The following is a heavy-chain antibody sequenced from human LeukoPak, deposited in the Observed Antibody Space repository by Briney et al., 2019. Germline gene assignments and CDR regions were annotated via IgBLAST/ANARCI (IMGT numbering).Heavy chain of an antibody. V-gene: IGHV3-21*01. D-gene: IGHD6-6*01. CDR1: GFTFSSYS. J-gene: IGHJ4*02. CDR3: ARDRLARVFDY. Sequence: SGGSLRLSCAASGFTFSSYSMNWVRQAPGKGLEWVSSISSSSYIYYADSVKGRFTISGDNAKNSLYLQMNSLRAEDTAVHYCARDRLARVFDYWGQGTLVTVSS. CDR2: ISSSSYI.